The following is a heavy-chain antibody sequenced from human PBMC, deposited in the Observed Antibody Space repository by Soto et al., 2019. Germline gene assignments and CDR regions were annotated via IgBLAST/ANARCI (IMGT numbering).Heavy chain of an antibody. CDR3: ARGWGLYSTSWYRFDP. CDR2: TYCRSKWYN. J-gene: IGHJ5*02. V-gene: IGHV6-1*01. CDR1: GDSVSSNSAA. Sequence: KQSQTLSLTCAISGDSVSSNSAAWNWIRRSPSRGLEWLGRTYCRSKWYNDYAVSGKSRISINPDTSKNQFSLQLKSVTPEDTAVYYCARGWGLYSTSWYRFDPWGQGTLVTVSS. D-gene: IGHD6-13*01.